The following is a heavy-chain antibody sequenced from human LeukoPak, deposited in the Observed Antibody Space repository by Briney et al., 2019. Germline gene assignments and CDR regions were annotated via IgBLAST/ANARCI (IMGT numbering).Heavy chain of an antibody. CDR2: INHSGST. J-gene: IGHJ4*02. CDR1: GGSFSGYY. Sequence: SETLSLTCAVYGGSFSGYYWSWIRRPPGKGLEWIGEINHSGSTNYNPSLKSRVTISVDTSKNQFSLKLSSVTAADTAVYYCARNSAVAGSDYWGQGTLVTVSS. V-gene: IGHV4-34*01. D-gene: IGHD6-19*01. CDR3: ARNSAVAGSDY.